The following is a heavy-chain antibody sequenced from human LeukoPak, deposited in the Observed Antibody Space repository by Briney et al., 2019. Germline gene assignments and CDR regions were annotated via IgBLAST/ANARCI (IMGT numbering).Heavy chain of an antibody. CDR3: ARGDGYNDAEYLQH. D-gene: IGHD5-24*01. CDR2: ISGSGDNT. CDR1: GLTFYNYA. J-gene: IGHJ1*01. Sequence: SGGSLRLSCAASGLTFYNYAMSWVRRAPGKGLEWVSAISGSGDNTYYADSVKGRFNISRDNSKKTLYLQMNSLRVEDTAVYYCARGDGYNDAEYLQHWGQGTLVTVS. V-gene: IGHV3-23*01.